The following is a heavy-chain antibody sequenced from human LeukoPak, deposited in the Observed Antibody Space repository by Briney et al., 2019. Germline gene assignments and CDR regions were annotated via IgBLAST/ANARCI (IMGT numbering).Heavy chain of an antibody. CDR1: GFAFSSYA. CDR2: ISGGGSNT. V-gene: IGHV3-23*01. CDR3: AKSAGDYYYYYMDV. D-gene: IGHD3-10*01. Sequence: GGSLRLSCAAPGFAFSSYAIIWVRQARGKGLEWVSSISGGGSNTYYADSVKGRFPISRDQSKNTLYVQMNSLRAEDTAIYYCAKSAGDYYYYYMDVWGKGTTVTVSS. J-gene: IGHJ6*03.